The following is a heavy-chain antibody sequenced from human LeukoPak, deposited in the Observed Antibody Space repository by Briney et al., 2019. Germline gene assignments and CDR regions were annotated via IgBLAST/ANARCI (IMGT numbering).Heavy chain of an antibody. Sequence: GGSLRLSCAASGFTFSSYAMSWVRQAPGKGLEWVSAISGSGGSTYYADSVKGRFTISRDDSKNTLYLQMNSLRAEDTAVYYCAKYSSGWFYFDYWGQGTLVTVSS. J-gene: IGHJ4*02. CDR3: AKYSSGWFYFDY. D-gene: IGHD6-19*01. CDR1: GFTFSSYA. CDR2: ISGSGGST. V-gene: IGHV3-23*01.